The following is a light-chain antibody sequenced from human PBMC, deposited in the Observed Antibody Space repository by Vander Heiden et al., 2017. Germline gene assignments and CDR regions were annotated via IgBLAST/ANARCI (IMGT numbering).Light chain of an antibody. CDR1: QSVSSSY. Sequence: DIVLKQSPGTLSLSPGERATLSCRASQSVSSSYLAWYQQKPGQAPRLLIYGASSRATGIPDRFSGSGSGTDFTLTISRLEPEDFAVYYCQQYGSSPWAFGQGTKVEIK. V-gene: IGKV3-20*01. CDR3: QQYGSSPWA. J-gene: IGKJ1*01. CDR2: GAS.